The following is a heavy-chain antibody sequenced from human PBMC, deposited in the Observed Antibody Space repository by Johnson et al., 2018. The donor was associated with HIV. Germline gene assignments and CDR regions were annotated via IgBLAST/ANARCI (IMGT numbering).Heavy chain of an antibody. J-gene: IGHJ3*02. CDR2: INQDGTEK. Sequence: VQLVESGGGLVQPGGSLRLSCAGSEFTFNSYWMSWVRQAPGEGLEWVANINQDGTEKYYADSMRGRFTISRDNAKNSLYLQMNSLRAEDTALYYCAKDIGGSAAAQGAFDIWGQGTMVTVSS. CDR3: AKDIGGSAAAQGAFDI. CDR1: EFTFNSYW. V-gene: IGHV3-7*03. D-gene: IGHD6-13*01.